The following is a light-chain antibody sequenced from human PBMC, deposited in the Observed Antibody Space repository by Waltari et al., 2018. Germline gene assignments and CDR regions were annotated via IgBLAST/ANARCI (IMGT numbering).Light chain of an antibody. CDR1: QSLLHSDGKTY. Sequence: DVVMTQTPLSLSVIPGQPASISCRSSQSLLHSDGKTYLYWYLQKPGQPPQLLIYEVSNRFSGVPDRFSGSGSGTEFTLTISSLQAEDVAVYYCQRYFDIVLFGQGTRVEIK. CDR3: QRYFDIVL. V-gene: IGKV2D-29*01. CDR2: EVS. J-gene: IGKJ5*01.